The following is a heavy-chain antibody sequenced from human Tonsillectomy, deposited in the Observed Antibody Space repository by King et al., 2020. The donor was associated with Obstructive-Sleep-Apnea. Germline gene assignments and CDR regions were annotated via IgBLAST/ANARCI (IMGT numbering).Heavy chain of an antibody. CDR2: IYHSGST. D-gene: IGHD5-18*01. J-gene: IGHJ4*02. CDR1: GGSISSGGYS. Sequence: QLQESGSGLVKPSQTLSLTCAVSGGSISSGGYSWSWIRQPPGKGLEWIGYIYHSGSTYYNPSLKSRVTISVDRSKNQFSLKLSSVTAADTAVYYCARAPDITMVKEYYFDYWGQGTLVTVSS. V-gene: IGHV4-30-2*01. CDR3: ARAPDITMVKEYYFDY.